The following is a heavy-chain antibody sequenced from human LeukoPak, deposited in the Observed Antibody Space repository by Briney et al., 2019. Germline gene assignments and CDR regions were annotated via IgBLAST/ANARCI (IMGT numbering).Heavy chain of an antibody. CDR2: IRYDGSNK. CDR1: GFTFSSYS. CDR3: AKGPFFYYDASGYNYFES. J-gene: IGHJ4*02. Sequence: GGSLRLSCAASGFTFSSYSMNWVRQAPGKGLEWVAFIRYDGSNKYYADSVKGRFTISRDNSKNTLYLQMNSLRAEDTAIYYCAKGPFFYYDASGYNYFESWGQGTLVTVSS. V-gene: IGHV3-30*02. D-gene: IGHD3-22*01.